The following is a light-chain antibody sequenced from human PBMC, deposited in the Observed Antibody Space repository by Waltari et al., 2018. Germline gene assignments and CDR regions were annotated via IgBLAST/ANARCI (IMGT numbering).Light chain of an antibody. CDR2: GAS. V-gene: IGKV3-20*01. Sequence: PGESATLSCRASQSLTKRYLAWYQQKPGQAPRLVIYGASSRAAGIPDRFSGSGSGTDFTLTISRLDPEDFAVYYCQQYGSSIMYTFGQGTKLEIK. CDR1: QSLTKRY. J-gene: IGKJ2*01. CDR3: QQYGSSIMYT.